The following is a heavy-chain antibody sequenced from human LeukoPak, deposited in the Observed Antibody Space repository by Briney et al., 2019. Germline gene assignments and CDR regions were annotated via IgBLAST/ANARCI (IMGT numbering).Heavy chain of an antibody. J-gene: IGHJ4*02. D-gene: IGHD2-21*01. CDR2: IYYSGST. Sequence: SETLSFTCTVSGGSISSYYWSWIRQPPGKGLEWIGYIYYSGSTNYNPSLKSRVTVSVDTSKNQFSLKLGSVTAADTAVYYCGRSISGYYFDYRGQGTLVTVSS. CDR3: GRSISGYYFDY. V-gene: IGHV4-59*08. CDR1: GGSISSYY.